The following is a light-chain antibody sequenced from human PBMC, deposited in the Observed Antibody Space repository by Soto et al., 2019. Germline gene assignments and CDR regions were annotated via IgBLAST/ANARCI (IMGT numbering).Light chain of an antibody. V-gene: IGLV3-21*04. CDR3: QVWDSGVDHII. J-gene: IGLJ2*01. Sequence: SYELPQPPSVSVAPGKTASITCEGNNIGRKSVHWYQQRPGQAPMVVIYYDGDRPSGIPERFSGSNSGTAATLTISGVEAGDEADYYCQVWDSGVDHIIFGGGTKLTVL. CDR2: YDG. CDR1: NIGRKS.